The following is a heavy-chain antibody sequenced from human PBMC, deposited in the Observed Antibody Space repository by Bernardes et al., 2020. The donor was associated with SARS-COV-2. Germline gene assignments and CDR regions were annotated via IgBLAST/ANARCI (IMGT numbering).Heavy chain of an antibody. V-gene: IGHV3-15*01. CDR3: TTAVPAHRHQLIMVRGLIEAVDY. CDR1: GFTFSNAW. J-gene: IGHJ4*02. Sequence: GGSLRLSCAASGFTFSNAWMSWVRQAPGKGLEWVGLIKTNADGGTTDYAAPVKGRFTISRDDSKNTLFLQMNSLKTEDTAVYYCTTAVPAHRHQLIMVRGLIEAVDYWGQGTLVTVSS. CDR2: IKTNADGGTT. D-gene: IGHD3-10*01.